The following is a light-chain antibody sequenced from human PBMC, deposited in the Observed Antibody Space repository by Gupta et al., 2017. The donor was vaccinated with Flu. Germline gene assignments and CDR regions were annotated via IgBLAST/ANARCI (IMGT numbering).Light chain of an antibody. J-gene: IGKJ5*01. CDR3: QQRSNWPTSIT. CDR2: DAS. CDR1: QSVSSY. Sequence: EIVLTQSPATLPLSPGERATLSCRVSQSVSSYLAWYQQKPGQAPRLLIYDASNRATGIPARFSGSGSGTDSTLTISSLEPEDFAVDYCQQRSNWPTSITFGQGTRLEIK. V-gene: IGKV3-11*01.